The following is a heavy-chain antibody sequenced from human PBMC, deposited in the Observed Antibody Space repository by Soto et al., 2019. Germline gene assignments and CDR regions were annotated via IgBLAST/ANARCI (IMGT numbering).Heavy chain of an antibody. CDR3: ARDRAPGWAFYYGMDV. V-gene: IGHV1-46*03. J-gene: IGHJ6*02. CDR1: GNTFTSYH. CDR2: INPSSGSA. Sequence: ASVKVSCKALGNTFTSYHMHWQLQAPGQGLEWMGIINPSSGSASYAQKFQGRVTMTRDTSTSTVYMELSSLRSEDTAVYYCARDRAPGWAFYYGMDVWGQGTAVTVSS. D-gene: IGHD1-26*01.